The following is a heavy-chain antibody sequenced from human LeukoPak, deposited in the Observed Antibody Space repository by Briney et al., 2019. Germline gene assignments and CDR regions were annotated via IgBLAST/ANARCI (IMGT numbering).Heavy chain of an antibody. Sequence: GGSLRLSCAASGFTFNTLAMSWVRQAPGKGLEWVSAINARGFTTYYAASVKGRFTISKDNSKNTLFLQMNSLSVEDTAVYYCVNHITAMVRGCLDHWGQGILVTVSS. CDR3: VNHITAMVRGCLDH. CDR2: INARGFTT. V-gene: IGHV3-23*01. CDR1: GFTFNTLA. J-gene: IGHJ4*02. D-gene: IGHD5-18*01.